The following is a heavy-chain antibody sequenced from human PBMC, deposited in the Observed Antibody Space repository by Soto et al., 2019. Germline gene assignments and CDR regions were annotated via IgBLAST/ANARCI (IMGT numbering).Heavy chain of an antibody. J-gene: IGHJ4*02. CDR3: AKGVATAVPALDY. V-gene: IGHV3-9*01. D-gene: IGHD2-21*02. CDR1: GFSFDDFV. CDR2: VSWNSGAK. Sequence: LRLSCVASGFSFDDFVMNWVRQRPGKGLEWVSSVSWNSGAKLYADSVKGRFAISRDSAKKSVYLQMNSLRPDDTAFYYCAKGVATAVPALDYWGQGTLVTVSS.